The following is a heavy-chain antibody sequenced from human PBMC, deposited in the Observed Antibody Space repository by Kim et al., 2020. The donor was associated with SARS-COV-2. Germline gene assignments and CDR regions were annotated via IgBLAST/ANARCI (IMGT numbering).Heavy chain of an antibody. CDR2: IFNSGRT. CDR1: GGSISSYY. Sequence: SETLSLTCTVSGGSISSYYWSWVRQPPGKGLEWIGYIFNSGRTNYNPSLKSRVTISVDTSKNQFPLKLSSVTAADTAMYYCARASSYYVIDYWGQGTLVTVSS. V-gene: IGHV4-59*13. CDR3: ARASSYYVIDY. J-gene: IGHJ4*02. D-gene: IGHD1-26*01.